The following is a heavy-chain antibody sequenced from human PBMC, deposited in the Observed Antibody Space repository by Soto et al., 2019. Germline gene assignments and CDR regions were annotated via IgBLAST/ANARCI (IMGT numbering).Heavy chain of an antibody. Sequence: ASVKVSCKASGYSFTDYHIHWVRQAPGQGLEWLGRINPKSGGTSTAQKFQGRVTMTTDTSTSTAYMELRSLRSDDTAVYYCARDGGITMIVVFGMDVWGQGTTVTVSS. CDR1: GYSFTDYH. J-gene: IGHJ6*02. V-gene: IGHV1-2*06. D-gene: IGHD3-22*01. CDR3: ARDGGITMIVVFGMDV. CDR2: INPKSGGT.